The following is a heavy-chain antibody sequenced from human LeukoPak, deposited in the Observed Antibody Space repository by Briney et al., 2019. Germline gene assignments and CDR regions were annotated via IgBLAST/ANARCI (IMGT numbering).Heavy chain of an antibody. Sequence: PGGSLRLSCAASGFTFSSYEMNWVRQAPGKGLEWVSYISSSGSTIYYADSVKSRFTISRDNAKNSLYLQMNSLRAEDTAVYYCARFFMLRYFDWLPYFDYWGQGTLVTVSS. V-gene: IGHV3-48*03. CDR2: ISSSGSTI. CDR3: ARFFMLRYFDWLPYFDY. CDR1: GFTFSSYE. J-gene: IGHJ4*02. D-gene: IGHD3-9*01.